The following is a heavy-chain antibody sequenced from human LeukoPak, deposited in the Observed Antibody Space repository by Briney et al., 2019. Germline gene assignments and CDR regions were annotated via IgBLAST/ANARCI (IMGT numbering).Heavy chain of an antibody. D-gene: IGHD6-13*01. CDR3: AHTFSYSSSFPTAFDI. Sequence: SGPTLVKPTQTLTLTCTFSGFSLSTSGVGVGWIRQPPAKALEWLALIYWDDDKRYSPSLKSRLTITKDTSKNQVVLTMTNMDPVDTATYFCAHTFSYSSSFPTAFDIWGQGTMVTVSS. CDR2: IYWDDDK. CDR1: GFSLSTSGVG. J-gene: IGHJ3*02. V-gene: IGHV2-5*02.